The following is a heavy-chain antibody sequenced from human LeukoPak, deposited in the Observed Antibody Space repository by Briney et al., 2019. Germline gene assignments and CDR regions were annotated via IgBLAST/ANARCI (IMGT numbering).Heavy chain of an antibody. J-gene: IGHJ6*02. Sequence: PSETLSLTCTVSGGSISRYYWSWIRQPPGKGLEWIGYIYYSGSTNYNPSLKSRVTISVATSKNEFSLKLSSVTAADTAVYYCARHEVSDYDFWSGYRDYYYGMDVWGQGTTVTVSS. CDR1: GGSISRYY. CDR2: IYYSGST. D-gene: IGHD3-3*01. V-gene: IGHV4-59*08. CDR3: ARHEVSDYDFWSGYRDYYYGMDV.